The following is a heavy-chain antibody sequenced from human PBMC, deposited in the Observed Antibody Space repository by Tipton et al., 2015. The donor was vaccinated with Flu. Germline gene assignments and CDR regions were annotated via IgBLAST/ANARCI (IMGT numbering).Heavy chain of an antibody. CDR3: AQNYYGSGNPYYFGY. V-gene: IGHV3-53*01. Sequence: SLRLSCAASGFTVSSNYMSWVRQAPGKGLEWVSVIYSGGSTYYADSVKGRFTISRDNSKNTLYLQMNSLRAEDTAVYYCAQNYYGSGNPYYFGYWGQGTLVTVSS. D-gene: IGHD3-10*01. CDR2: IYSGGST. J-gene: IGHJ4*02. CDR1: GFTVSSNY.